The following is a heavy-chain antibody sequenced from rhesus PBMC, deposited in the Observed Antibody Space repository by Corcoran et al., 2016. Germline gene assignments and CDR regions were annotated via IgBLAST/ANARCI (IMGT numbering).Heavy chain of an antibody. D-gene: IGHD6-31*01. J-gene: IGHJ5-1*01. CDR1: GFTFSSYV. CDR3: TRDGSGWLRRFDV. CDR2: ISVSCGTI. Sequence: DVQLVESGGGLVKPGVSLRLSCVAYGFTFSSYVMHWVRPAHGKGLEWVSVISVSCGTIYYADSVKCRFTISRDNAKNSLFLQMNSLRAEDTAVYYCTRDGSGWLRRFDVWGPGVLVTVSS. V-gene: IGHV3S26*01.